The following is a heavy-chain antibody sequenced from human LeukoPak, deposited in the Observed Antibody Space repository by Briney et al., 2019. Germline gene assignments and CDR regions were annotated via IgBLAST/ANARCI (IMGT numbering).Heavy chain of an antibody. J-gene: IGHJ4*01. CDR3: ATLKSGDY. V-gene: IGHV3-53*01. Sequence: GGSLRLSCAASGFLVSIDYMSWVRQAPGKGLEWVSIIYSDGSTYYADSVRGRFTISRDNSKSTLYLQMNSLKAEDTAVYYCATLKSGDYWGQGTLVTVSS. CDR2: IYSDGST. CDR1: GFLVSIDY.